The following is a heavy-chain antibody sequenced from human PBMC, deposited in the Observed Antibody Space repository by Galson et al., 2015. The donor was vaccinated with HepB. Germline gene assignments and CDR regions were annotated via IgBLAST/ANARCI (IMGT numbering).Heavy chain of an antibody. CDR3: ASRRRYGSGWFDAFDI. J-gene: IGHJ3*02. V-gene: IGHV5-51*01. Sequence: QSGAEVKKPGESLKISCKGSGYSFTSYWIGWVRQMPGKGLEWMGIIYPGDSDTRYSPSFQGQVTISADKSISTAYLQWSSLKASDTAMYYCASRRRYGSGWFDAFDIWGQGTMVTVSS. CDR1: GYSFTSYW. CDR2: IYPGDSDT. D-gene: IGHD6-19*01.